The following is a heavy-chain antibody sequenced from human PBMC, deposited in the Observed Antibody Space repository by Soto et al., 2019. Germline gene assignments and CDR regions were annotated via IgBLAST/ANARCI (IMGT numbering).Heavy chain of an antibody. CDR1: GGSISSSSYY. Sequence: PSETLSLTCTVSGGSISSSSYYWGWIRQPPGKGLEWIGSIYYSGSTYYNPSLKSRVTISVDTSKNQFSLKLSSVTAADTAVYYCARLYYYGSGSYYYYYYYMDVWGKGTTVTVSS. D-gene: IGHD3-10*01. CDR3: ARLYYYGSGSYYYYYYYMDV. J-gene: IGHJ6*03. V-gene: IGHV4-39*01. CDR2: IYYSGST.